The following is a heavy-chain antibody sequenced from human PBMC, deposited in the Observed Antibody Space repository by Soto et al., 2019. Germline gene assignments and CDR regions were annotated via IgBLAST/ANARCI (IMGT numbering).Heavy chain of an antibody. J-gene: IGHJ5*02. CDR2: IYYSGST. CDR3: ARHLSVVGGGLRYFDWLFFPPFDP. D-gene: IGHD3-9*01. V-gene: IGHV4-39*01. CDR1: GGSISSSSYY. Sequence: SETLSLTCTVSGGSISSSSYYWGWIRQPPGKGLEWIGSIYYSGSTYYNPSLKSRVTISVDTSKNQFSLKLSSVTAADTAVYYCARHLSVVGGGLRYFDWLFFPPFDPWGQGTLVTVSS.